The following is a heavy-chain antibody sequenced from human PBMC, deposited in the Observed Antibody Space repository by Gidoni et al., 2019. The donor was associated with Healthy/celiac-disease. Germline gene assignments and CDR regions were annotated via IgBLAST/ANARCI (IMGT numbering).Heavy chain of an antibody. V-gene: IGHV4-31*01. D-gene: IGHD4-17*01. CDR2: IYDGGST. J-gene: IGHJ5*02. CDR3: ARAGGGGGDYVANNWFDP. CDR1: GGSISSGGYY. Sequence: QVQLQESGPGLVKPSQTLSLTCTVSGGSISSGGYYWSWTRPHPGKGLGWIGYIYDGGSTYNTPSLKSLVTISVDTSKNQFSLKLSFVPAADPAVYYCARAGGGGGDYVANNWFDPWGQGTLVTVSS.